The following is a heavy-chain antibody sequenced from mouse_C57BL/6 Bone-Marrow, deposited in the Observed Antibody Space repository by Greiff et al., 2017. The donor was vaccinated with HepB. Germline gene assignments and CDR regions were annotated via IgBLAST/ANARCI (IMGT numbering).Heavy chain of an antibody. CDR2: IYPGDGDT. V-gene: IGHV1-80*01. CDR1: GYAFSSYW. Sequence: QVQLKESGAELVKPGASVKISCKASGYAFSSYWMNWVKQRPGKGLEWIGQIYPGDGDTNYNGKFKGKATLTADKSSSTAYMQLSSLTSEDSAVYFCARGGGSSPFAYWGQGTLVTVSA. D-gene: IGHD1-1*01. CDR3: ARGGGSSPFAY. J-gene: IGHJ3*01.